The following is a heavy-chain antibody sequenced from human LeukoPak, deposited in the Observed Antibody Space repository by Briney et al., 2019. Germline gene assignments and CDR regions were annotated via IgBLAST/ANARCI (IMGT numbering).Heavy chain of an antibody. CDR1: GGSISSGGYY. CDR3: ARENPSGYYNRPIDY. CDR2: IYYSGSI. Sequence: SETLSLTCTVSGGSISSGGYYWSWIRQPPGKGLEWIGDIYYSGSIKYNPSLKSRVTMSVDTSKNQFSLKLSSVTAADTAIYYCARENPSGYYNRPIDYWGQGTLVTVSS. J-gene: IGHJ4*02. V-gene: IGHV4-61*08. D-gene: IGHD3-22*01.